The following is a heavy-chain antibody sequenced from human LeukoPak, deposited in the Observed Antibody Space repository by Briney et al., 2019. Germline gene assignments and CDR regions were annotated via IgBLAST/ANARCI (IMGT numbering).Heavy chain of an antibody. J-gene: IGHJ5*02. CDR2: ISGSGGST. Sequence: PGESLRLSCAASGFTFSSYAMSWVRQAPGKGLEWVSAISGSGGSTYYADSVKGRFTISRDNSKNTLYLQMNSLRAEDTAVYYCASRGSQWLVRNWFDPWGQGTLVTVSS. CDR1: GFTFSSYA. CDR3: ASRGSQWLVRNWFDP. D-gene: IGHD6-19*01. V-gene: IGHV3-23*01.